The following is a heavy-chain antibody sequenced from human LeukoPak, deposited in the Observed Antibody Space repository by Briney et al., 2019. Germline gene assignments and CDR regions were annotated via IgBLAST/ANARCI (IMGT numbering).Heavy chain of an antibody. Sequence: GGSLRLTCAASGFTFSSYGMHWVRQAPGKGLEWVAVISYDGSNKYYADSVKGRFTISRDNAKNSLYLQMNSLRAEDTAIYYCTRVGYIDEGIDYWGQGTLVTVSS. CDR1: GFTFSSYG. J-gene: IGHJ4*02. CDR3: TRVGYIDEGIDY. CDR2: ISYDGSNK. D-gene: IGHD5-24*01. V-gene: IGHV3-30*03.